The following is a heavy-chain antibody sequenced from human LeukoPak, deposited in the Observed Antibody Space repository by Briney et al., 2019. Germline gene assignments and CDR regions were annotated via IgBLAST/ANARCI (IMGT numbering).Heavy chain of an antibody. J-gene: IGHJ4*02. V-gene: IGHV4-59*08. D-gene: IGHD1-14*01. CDR2: IYYSGST. CDR1: GSSISSYY. Sequence: SETLSLTCTVSGSSISSYYWSWIRQPPGKGLEWIGYIYYSGSTNYNPSLRSRVTISVDTSKNQFSLKLSSVTAADTAVYYCARKKGSRTYFDYWGQGTLVTVSS. CDR3: ARKKGSRTYFDY.